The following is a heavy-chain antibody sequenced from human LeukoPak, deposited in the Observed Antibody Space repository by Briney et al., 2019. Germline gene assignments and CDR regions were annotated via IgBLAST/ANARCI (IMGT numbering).Heavy chain of an antibody. D-gene: IGHD2-2*01. CDR1: GGSISSGGYY. Sequence: SQTLSLTCTVSGGSISSGGYYWSWIRQHPGKGLEWIGYIYYSGSTYYNPSLKGRVTISVDTSKNQFSLKLSSVTAADTAVYYCARQQRYCSSTSCYSVWFDPWGQGTLVTVSS. J-gene: IGHJ5*02. CDR2: IYYSGST. CDR3: ARQQRYCSSTSCYSVWFDP. V-gene: IGHV4-31*03.